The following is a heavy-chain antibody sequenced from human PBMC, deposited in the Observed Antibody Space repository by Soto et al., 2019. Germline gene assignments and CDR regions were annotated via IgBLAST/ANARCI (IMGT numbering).Heavy chain of an antibody. CDR1: GYTFTSYA. J-gene: IGHJ4*02. CDR3: ARAPGAVTTLDY. Sequence: QVQLVQSGAEVKKPGASVKVSCKASGYTFTSYAMHWVRQAPGQRLEWMGWINAGNGNTKYSQTFQGRVTITRDTSASTAYMELSSLRSEDTAVYYCARAPGAVTTLDYWGQGTLVTVSS. CDR2: INAGNGNT. D-gene: IGHD4-17*01. V-gene: IGHV1-3*01.